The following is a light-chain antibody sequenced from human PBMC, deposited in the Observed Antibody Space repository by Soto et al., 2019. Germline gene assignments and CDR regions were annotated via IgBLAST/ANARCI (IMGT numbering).Light chain of an antibody. CDR2: YDS. V-gene: IGLV3-21*04. CDR3: QVWDSSSDPHVV. Sequence: YELTQPPSVSVAPGKTARITCGGNNIGSKSVHWYQQKPGQAPVLVIYYDSDRPSGIPERFSGSNSGNTATLTISRVEAGDEADYYCQVWDSSSDPHVVFGGGTKVTVL. CDR1: NIGSKS. J-gene: IGLJ2*01.